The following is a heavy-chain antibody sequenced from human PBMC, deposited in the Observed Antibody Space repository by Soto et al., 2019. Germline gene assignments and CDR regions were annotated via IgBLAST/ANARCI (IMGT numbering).Heavy chain of an antibody. V-gene: IGHV3-23*01. J-gene: IGHJ5*02. D-gene: IGHD1-1*01. Sequence: LRLSCAASGFTFSSYAMSWVRQAPGKGLEWVSAISGSGGSTYYADSVKGRFTISRDNSKNTLYLQMNSLRAEDTAVYYCAKDPTGTGGINWFDPWGQGTLVTVSS. CDR2: ISGSGGST. CDR1: GFTFSSYA. CDR3: AKDPTGTGGINWFDP.